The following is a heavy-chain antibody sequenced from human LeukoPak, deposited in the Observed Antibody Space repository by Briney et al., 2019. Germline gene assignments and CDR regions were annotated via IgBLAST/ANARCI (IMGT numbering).Heavy chain of an antibody. D-gene: IGHD3-22*01. J-gene: IGHJ4*01. Sequence: GGSLRLSCAASGFTFSSYAMHWVRQAPGRGLEWVAVISYDGSNKYYADSVKGRFTISRDNSKNTLYLQMNSLRAEDTAVYYCAKVSSPYYYDSSGYYGFDYWGQGTLVTVSS. CDR3: AKVSSPYYYDSSGYYGFDY. CDR2: ISYDGSNK. CDR1: GFTFSSYA. V-gene: IGHV3-30*04.